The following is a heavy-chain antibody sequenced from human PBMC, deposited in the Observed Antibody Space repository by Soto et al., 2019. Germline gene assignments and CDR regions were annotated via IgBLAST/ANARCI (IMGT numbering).Heavy chain of an antibody. CDR3: ARQAFGDRHAFDI. CDR1: GYRFAGLW. V-gene: IGHV5-51*01. CDR2: IYPGDSDT. D-gene: IGHD3-3*01. J-gene: IGHJ3*02. Sequence: GESLKISCQGSGYRFAGLWIGCVRQMPGKGLEWMGTIYPGDSDTRYSPSFEGQVIISADTSISTAYLYWSSLKASDTAMYYCARQAFGDRHAFDIWGPGTRVTVSS.